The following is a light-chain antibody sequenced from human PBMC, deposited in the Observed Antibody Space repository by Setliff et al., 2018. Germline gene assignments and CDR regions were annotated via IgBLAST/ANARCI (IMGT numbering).Light chain of an antibody. V-gene: IGLV1-40*01. J-gene: IGLJ1*01. CDR3: QSYDSSLSGWV. CDR2: GNS. CDR1: SSNIGAGYD. Sequence: QSVLTQPPSVSGAPGQRVTISCTGSSSNIGAGYDVHWYQQLPGTAPKLPIYGNSNRPSGVPDRFSGSKSGTSASRAITGLQAEDEADYYCQSYDSSLSGWVFGTGTKVTV.